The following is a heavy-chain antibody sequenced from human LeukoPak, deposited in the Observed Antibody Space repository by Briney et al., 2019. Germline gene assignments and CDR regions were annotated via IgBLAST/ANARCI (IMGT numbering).Heavy chain of an antibody. Sequence: PSETLSLTCAVYGGSFSGYYWSWIRQPPGKGLEWIGEINHSGSTNYNPSLKSRVTISVDTSKNQFSLKLSSVPAADTAVYYCARLYYYGSDNAFEIWGQGTMVTVSS. CDR2: INHSGST. CDR1: GGSFSGYY. V-gene: IGHV4-34*01. J-gene: IGHJ3*02. CDR3: ARLYYYGSDNAFEI. D-gene: IGHD3-10*01.